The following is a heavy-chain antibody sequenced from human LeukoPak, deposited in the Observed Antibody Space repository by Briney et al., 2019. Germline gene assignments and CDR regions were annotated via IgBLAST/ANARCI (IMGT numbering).Heavy chain of an antibody. V-gene: IGHV3-30*02. CDR3: AKDSDILTGSLFDY. Sequence: GGSLRLSCAASGFTFSSYGMHWVRQAPGKGLEWVAFIRYDGSNKYYADSVKGRFTISRDNSKNTLYLQMNSLRAEDTAVYYCAKDSDILTGSLFDYWARESWSPSPQ. CDR2: IRYDGSNK. CDR1: GFTFSSYG. J-gene: IGHJ4*02. D-gene: IGHD3-9*01.